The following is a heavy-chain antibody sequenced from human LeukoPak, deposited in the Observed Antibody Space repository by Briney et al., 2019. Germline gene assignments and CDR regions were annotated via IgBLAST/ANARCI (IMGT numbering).Heavy chain of an antibody. V-gene: IGHV4-34*01. CDR3: ARGGGGTRFRWFDP. Sequence: SETLSLTCAVFGTSFSDSYWSWIRQSPGRGLEWIGEINYGGTTNYNPSLKSRVTMSMDTSKNQFSLKLSSVTAADTAVYYCARGGGGTRFRWFDPWGQGTLVTVSS. CDR1: GTSFSDSY. D-gene: IGHD1-26*01. CDR2: INYGGTT. J-gene: IGHJ5*02.